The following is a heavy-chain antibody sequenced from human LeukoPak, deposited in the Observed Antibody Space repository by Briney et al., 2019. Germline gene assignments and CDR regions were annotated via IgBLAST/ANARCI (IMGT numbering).Heavy chain of an antibody. CDR1: DYSISSGFY. CDR2: IYHSGST. D-gene: IGHD5-18*01. J-gene: IGHJ4*02. CDR3: ARGGSYSYGPPWAY. V-gene: IGHV4-38-2*02. Sequence: SETLSLTCTVSDYSISSGFYWGWIRQPPGKGLEWIGSIYHSGSTYYNPSLKSRVTISVDTSKNQFSLKLSSVTAADTAVYYCARGGSYSYGPPWAYWGQGTLVTVSS.